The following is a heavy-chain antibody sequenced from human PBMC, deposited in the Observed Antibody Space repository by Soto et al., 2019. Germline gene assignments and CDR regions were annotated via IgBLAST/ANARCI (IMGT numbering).Heavy chain of an antibody. V-gene: IGHV4-30-2*01. J-gene: IGHJ5*01. CDR2: IYHSGSF. D-gene: IGHD3-10*01. Sequence: QLQLQESGSGLVKPSQTLSLTCAVSGDSMSSGGYSWSWIRQPPGKGLEWIGYIYHSGSFYYNQSLKSRVTIAVDMSKNQFSLNLSSVTAADTAVYYCARGPLVRGIKNWFDSWGQGTLVTVSS. CDR3: ARGPLVRGIKNWFDS. CDR1: GDSMSSGGYS.